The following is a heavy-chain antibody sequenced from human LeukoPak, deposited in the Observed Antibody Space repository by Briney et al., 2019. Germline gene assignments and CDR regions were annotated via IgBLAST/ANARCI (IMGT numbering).Heavy chain of an antibody. Sequence: SETLPLTCTVSGGSISSYYWSWIRQPAGKGLEWIGRIYTSGSTNYNPSLKSRVTMSVDTSKNQFSLKLSSVTAADTAVYYCARENVNSSGWYPFYYMDVWGKGTTVTVSS. CDR1: GGSISSYY. V-gene: IGHV4-4*07. CDR3: ARENVNSSGWYPFYYMDV. CDR2: IYTSGST. D-gene: IGHD6-19*01. J-gene: IGHJ6*03.